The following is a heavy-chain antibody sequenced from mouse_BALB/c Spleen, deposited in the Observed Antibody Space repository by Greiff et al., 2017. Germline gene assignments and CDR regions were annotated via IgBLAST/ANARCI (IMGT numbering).Heavy chain of an antibody. Sequence: EVKLVESGGGLVKPGGSLKLSCAASGFTFSSYAMSWVRQTPEKRLEWVASISSGGSTYYPDSVKGRFTISRDNARNILYLQMSSLRSEDTAMYYCAGDYGYYFDYWGQGTTLTVSA. CDR3: AGDYGYYFDY. V-gene: IGHV5-6-5*01. CDR1: GFTFSSYA. D-gene: IGHD1-1*02. CDR2: ISSGGST. J-gene: IGHJ2*01.